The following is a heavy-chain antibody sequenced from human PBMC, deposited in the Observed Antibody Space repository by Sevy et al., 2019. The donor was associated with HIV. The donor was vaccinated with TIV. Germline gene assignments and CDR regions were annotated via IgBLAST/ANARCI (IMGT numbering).Heavy chain of an antibody. D-gene: IGHD2-15*01. Sequence: ASVKVSCKASGYTFTSYDINWVRQATGQGLEWMGWMNPNSGNTGYAQKFQGRVTMTRNTSISTAYMELSSLRSEDTAMYYCARGPGYCSGGSCYSGYYYGMDVWGQGTTVTVSS. V-gene: IGHV1-8*01. J-gene: IGHJ6*02. CDR1: GYTFTSYD. CDR3: ARGPGYCSGGSCYSGYYYGMDV. CDR2: MNPNSGNT.